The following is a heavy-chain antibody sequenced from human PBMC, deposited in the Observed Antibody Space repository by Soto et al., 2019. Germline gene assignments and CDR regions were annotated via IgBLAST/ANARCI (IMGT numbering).Heavy chain of an antibody. D-gene: IGHD6-13*01. Sequence: EVQLVESGGGLVQPGGSLRLSCAASGFTFSSYEMNWVRQAPGKGLEWVSYISSSGSTIYYADSVKGRFTISRDNAKNSLYLQMNSLRAEDTAVYYCARSSPHYYYGMYVWGQGTTVTVSS. CDR1: GFTFSSYE. CDR2: ISSSGSTI. CDR3: ARSSPHYYYGMYV. V-gene: IGHV3-48*03. J-gene: IGHJ6*02.